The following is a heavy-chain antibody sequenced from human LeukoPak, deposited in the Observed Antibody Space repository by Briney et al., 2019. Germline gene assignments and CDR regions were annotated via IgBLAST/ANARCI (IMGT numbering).Heavy chain of an antibody. J-gene: IGHJ4*02. Sequence: PGGSLRLSCAASGFTFSSYAMHWVRQAPGKGLEWVAVISYDGSNKYYADSVKGRFTISRDNSKNTLYLQMNSLRAEDTAVYYCARDRDDYFDYWGQGTLVTVSS. V-gene: IGHV3-30*04. CDR1: GFTFSSYA. CDR3: ARDRDDYFDY. CDR2: ISYDGSNK.